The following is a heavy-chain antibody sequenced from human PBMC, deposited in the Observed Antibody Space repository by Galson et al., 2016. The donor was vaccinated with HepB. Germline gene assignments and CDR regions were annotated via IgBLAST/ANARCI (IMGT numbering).Heavy chain of an antibody. CDR3: ARSPPWSGYFDS. CDR2: IYHSGST. J-gene: IGHJ4*02. D-gene: IGHD3-3*01. Sequence: ETLSLTCAVSDGSITSNKWWSWVRQTPRKGLEWVGEIYHSGSTNYNPSLKSRVTISVDKSKNQFSLRLTSVTAADTAVYYCARSPPWSGYFDSWGQGTLVTVSS. CDR1: DGSITSNKW. V-gene: IGHV4-4*02.